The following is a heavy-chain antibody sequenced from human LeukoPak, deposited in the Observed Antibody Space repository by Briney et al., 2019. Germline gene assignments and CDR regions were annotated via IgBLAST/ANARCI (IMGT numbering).Heavy chain of an antibody. CDR2: ISGSGDSS. CDR1: GFTFSSYS. J-gene: IGHJ4*02. V-gene: IGHV3-23*01. CDR3: AKGPGAIISLSIY. D-gene: IGHD2-2*02. Sequence: GGSLRLSCAASGFTFSSYSMNWVRQAPGKGLEWVSDISGSGDSSYHADSVKGRFTISRDNSKRMLYLQMNSLRAEDTAVYYCAKGPGAIISLSIYWGQGTLVTVSS.